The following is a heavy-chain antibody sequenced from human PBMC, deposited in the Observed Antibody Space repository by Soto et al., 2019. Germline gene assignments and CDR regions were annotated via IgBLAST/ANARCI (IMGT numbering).Heavy chain of an antibody. CDR1: GASISSYF. CDR3: ARKDGDY. CDR2: IYSSGST. V-gene: IGHV4-59*01. Sequence: TLSLTCTVSGASISSYFWTWIRQPPGKGLEWIGYIYSSGSTNYNPSLKSRVTMSVDTSKNQISLKLTSVTAADTAVYYCARKDGDYWGQGTLVTVSS. J-gene: IGHJ4*02.